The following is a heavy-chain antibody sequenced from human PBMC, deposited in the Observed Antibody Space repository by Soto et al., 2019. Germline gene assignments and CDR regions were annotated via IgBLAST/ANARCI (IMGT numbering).Heavy chain of an antibody. D-gene: IGHD4-17*01. J-gene: IGHJ1*01. CDR1: GGSIGSYY. Sequence: SETLTLTCTVSGGSIGSYYRSWIRQPPGKGLEWIGYIYYSGSTNYNPSLKSRVTISVDTSKNQFSLKLSSVTAADTAVYYCARDNGDYEYFQHWGQGTLVTVSS. V-gene: IGHV4-59*01. CDR2: IYYSGST. CDR3: ARDNGDYEYFQH.